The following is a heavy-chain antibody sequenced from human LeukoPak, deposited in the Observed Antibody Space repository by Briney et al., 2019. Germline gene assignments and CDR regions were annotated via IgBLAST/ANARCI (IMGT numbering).Heavy chain of an antibody. V-gene: IGHV3-30*18. CDR2: ISYDGSKK. Sequence: GGSLRLSCAASGFIFSSYGMHWVRQAPGKGLEWVAVISYDGSKKYYADSVKGRFTISRDNSKNTLYLQMNSLRAEDTAVYYCAQDPPPTTATRYFDSWGQGTLVSVSS. CDR3: AQDPPPTTATRYFDS. J-gene: IGHJ4*02. CDR1: GFIFSSYG. D-gene: IGHD1-26*01.